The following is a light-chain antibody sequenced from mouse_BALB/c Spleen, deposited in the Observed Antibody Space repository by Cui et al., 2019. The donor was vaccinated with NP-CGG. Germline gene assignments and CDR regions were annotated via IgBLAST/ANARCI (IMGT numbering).Light chain of an antibody. CDR2: GTN. V-gene: IGLV1*01. J-gene: IGLJ1*01. CDR1: TGAVTTTNY. CDR3: ALWYSNHWV. Sequence: QAVVTQESALTTSPGETGKLTCRSTTGAVTTTNYANWVQEKPDHLFTGLIGGTNNRAPGVPARFSGSLIGDKAALTIIGAQTEDEAIYFCALWYSNHWVFGGGTKLTVL.